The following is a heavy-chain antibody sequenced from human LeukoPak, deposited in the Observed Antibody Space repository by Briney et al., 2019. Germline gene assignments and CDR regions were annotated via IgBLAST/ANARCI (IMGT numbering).Heavy chain of an antibody. CDR1: GGSISSYY. J-gene: IGHJ4*02. CDR2: IYYSGST. CDR3: ATATTRSAFDS. Sequence: SETLSPTCTVSGGSISSYYWSWIRQPPGKGLEWIGYIYYSGSTNYNPSLKSRVTISVDTSKNQFSLKLSSVTAADTAVYYCATATTRSAFDSWGQGTLVTVSS. V-gene: IGHV4-59*01. D-gene: IGHD1-1*01.